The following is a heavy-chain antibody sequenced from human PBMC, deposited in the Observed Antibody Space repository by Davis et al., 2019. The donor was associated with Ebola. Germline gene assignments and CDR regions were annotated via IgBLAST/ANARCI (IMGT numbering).Heavy chain of an antibody. CDR1: GGSISGFQ. V-gene: IGHV4-59*01. D-gene: IGHD1-14*01. CDR3: ARDNLGSLDY. J-gene: IGHJ4*02. CDR2: IFNSGTV. Sequence: MPSETLSLTCTISGGSISGFQWAWIRQPPGKGLEYVGHIFNSGTVSYNSALTSRVFISLDRSSTQFSLKLTSVTAADTAVYFCARDNLGSLDYWGQGLLVTVSS.